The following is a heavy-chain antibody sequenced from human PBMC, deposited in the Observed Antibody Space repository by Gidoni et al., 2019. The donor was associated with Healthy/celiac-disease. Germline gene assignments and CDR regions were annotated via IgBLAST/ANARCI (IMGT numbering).Heavy chain of an antibody. D-gene: IGHD2-15*01. J-gene: IGHJ6*02. V-gene: IGHV1-69*01. CDR1: GGTFSSHA. CDR2: IIPIFGTA. Sequence: QVQLVQSGAEVKKPGSSVTVSCKASGGTFSSHANSWVRQAPGQGREWMGGIIPIFGTANYAQKFQGRVTITADESTSTAYMELSSLRSEDTAVYYCARGQYCSGGSCYGAYYYYGMDVWGQGTTVTVSS. CDR3: ARGQYCSGGSCYGAYYYYGMDV.